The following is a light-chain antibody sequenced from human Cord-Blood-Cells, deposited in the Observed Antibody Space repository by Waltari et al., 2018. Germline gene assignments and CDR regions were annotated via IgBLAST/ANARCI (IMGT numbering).Light chain of an antibody. Sequence: QSALTQPASVSGSPGQSITISCTGTSSDVGGYNYVSWYQQHPGKAPKLWIYEVSNRPSGFSNRFSGSKSGNTASLTISGLQADDEADDYCSSYTSSSTWVFGGGTKLTVL. V-gene: IGLV2-14*01. CDR2: EVS. J-gene: IGLJ3*02. CDR3: SSYTSSSTWV. CDR1: SSDVGGYNY.